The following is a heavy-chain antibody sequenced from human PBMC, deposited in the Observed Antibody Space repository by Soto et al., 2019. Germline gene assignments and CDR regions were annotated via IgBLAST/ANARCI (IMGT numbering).Heavy chain of an antibody. J-gene: IGHJ4*02. CDR1: GGSFSGYY. V-gene: IGHV4-34*01. Sequence: SETLSLTCAVYGGSFSGYYWSWIRQPPGKGLEWIGEINHSGSTNYNPSLKSRVTISVDTSKNQFSLKLSSVTAADTAVYYCARGRFQYGDYRRYFDYWGQGTLVTVSS. D-gene: IGHD4-17*01. CDR2: INHSGST. CDR3: ARGRFQYGDYRRYFDY.